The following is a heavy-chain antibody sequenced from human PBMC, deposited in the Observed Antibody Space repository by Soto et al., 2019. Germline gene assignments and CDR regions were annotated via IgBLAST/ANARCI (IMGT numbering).Heavy chain of an antibody. CDR2: TYYRSNWRH. J-gene: IGHJ4*02. V-gene: IGHV6-1*01. Sequence: SQTLSLTCAFSGDRVSINTAAWNWIRSSPSRGLEWRGRTYYRSNWRHDYAVSVKSRITVNPDTSKNHFSLQLNSVTPDDTAVYYCAGGVAGSGFDLWGQGTLVTVSS. CDR1: GDRVSINTAA. D-gene: IGHD6-19*01. CDR3: AGGVAGSGFDL.